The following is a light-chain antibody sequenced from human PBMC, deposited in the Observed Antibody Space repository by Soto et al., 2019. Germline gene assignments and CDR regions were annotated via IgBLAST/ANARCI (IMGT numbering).Light chain of an antibody. CDR3: SSYTSSSTLVV. J-gene: IGLJ2*01. CDR2: DVS. V-gene: IGLV2-14*01. Sequence: QSALTQPASVSGSPGQSITIFCTGTSSDVGGYNYVSWYQQHPGKAPKLMIYDVSNRPSGVSNRFSGSKSGNTASLTISGIQAEDEADYYCSSYTSSSTLVVFGGGTKLTVL. CDR1: SSDVGGYNY.